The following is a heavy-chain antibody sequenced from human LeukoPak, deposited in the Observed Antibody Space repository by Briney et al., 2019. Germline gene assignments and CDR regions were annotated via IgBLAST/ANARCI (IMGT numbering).Heavy chain of an antibody. J-gene: IGHJ4*02. V-gene: IGHV4-30-2*01. D-gene: IGHD2-2*01. CDR2: IYHSGST. Sequence: KSSQTLSLTCAVSGGSISSGGYSWSWIRQPPGKGLEWIGYIYHSGSTYYNPSLKSRVTISVDRSKNQFSLKLSSVTAADTAVYYCARHTFHIVVVPAVDYWGQGTLVTVSS. CDR1: GGSISSGGYS. CDR3: ARHTFHIVVVPAVDY.